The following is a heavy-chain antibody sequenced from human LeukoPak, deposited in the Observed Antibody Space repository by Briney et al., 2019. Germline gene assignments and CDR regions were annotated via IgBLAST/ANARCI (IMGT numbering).Heavy chain of an antibody. CDR2: ISFSGTTI. CDR3: AKGGGGTNYYYMDV. V-gene: IGHV3-11*01. D-gene: IGHD1-1*01. Sequence: PGGSLRLSCAASGFSFSDYYMSWIRQAPGKGLEWVSYISFSGTTIYYADSVKGRFTISRDNAKNSLYLQMNSLRAEDMALYYCAKGGGGTNYYYMDVWGKGTTVTVSS. CDR1: GFSFSDYY. J-gene: IGHJ6*03.